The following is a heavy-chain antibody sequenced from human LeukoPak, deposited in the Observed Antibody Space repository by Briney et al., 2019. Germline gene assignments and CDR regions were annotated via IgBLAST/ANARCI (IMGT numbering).Heavy chain of an antibody. Sequence: GGSLRLSCAASGFTFHNYAMHWVRQAPGKGLEWVSLISWDGISTYYADSVKGRFTISRDNSKNSLFLQMNILRPEDTALYYCAKGTLVITGLIDYWGQGTLVTVSS. D-gene: IGHD3-22*01. J-gene: IGHJ4*02. CDR3: AKGTLVITGLIDY. V-gene: IGHV3-43D*03. CDR1: GFTFHNYA. CDR2: ISWDGIST.